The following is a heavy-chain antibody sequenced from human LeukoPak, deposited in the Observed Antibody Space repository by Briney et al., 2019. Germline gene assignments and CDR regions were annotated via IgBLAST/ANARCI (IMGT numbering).Heavy chain of an antibody. CDR1: GFRFDDFG. V-gene: IGHV3-20*04. J-gene: IGHJ5*02. CDR2: INWSGDST. CDR3: ARDFGDLTGLYNWFDP. D-gene: IGHD3-9*01. Sequence: GGSLRLSCITSGFRFDDFGMSWVRQAPGKGLEWVSGINWSGDSTGHADSVKGRFTISRDNTKNSLYLQMNSLRGEDTAFYYCARDFGDLTGLYNWFDPWGQGTLVTVSS.